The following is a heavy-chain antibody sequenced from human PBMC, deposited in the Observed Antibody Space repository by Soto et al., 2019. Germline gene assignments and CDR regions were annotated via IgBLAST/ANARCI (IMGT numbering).Heavy chain of an antibody. CDR1: GFTFNSYW. D-gene: IGHD6-19*01. CDR2: INSDGST. V-gene: IGHV3-74*01. CDR3: AIDASGPFDY. J-gene: IGHJ4*02. Sequence: GGSLRLSCAASGFTFNSYWMHWVRQTPGKGLVWVSDINSDGSTHYTDSVRGRFTISRDNSKNTLYLQMDRLRVDDTAVYFCAIDASGPFDYWGQGTLVTVSS.